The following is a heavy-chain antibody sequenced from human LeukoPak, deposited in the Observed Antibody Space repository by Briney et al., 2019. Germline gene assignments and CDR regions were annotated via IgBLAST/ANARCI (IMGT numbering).Heavy chain of an antibody. CDR3: ARVWSGSYNAFDI. Sequence: SETLCLTCTVSGGSISSGGYCWSWIRQPPGKGLEWIGYIHHSGNTYYNPSLKSRVTISVDRSKNQFSLKLSSVTAADTAVYYCARVWSGSYNAFDIWGQGTMVTVSS. J-gene: IGHJ3*02. CDR2: IHHSGNT. V-gene: IGHV4-30-2*01. D-gene: IGHD1-26*01. CDR1: GGSISSGGYC.